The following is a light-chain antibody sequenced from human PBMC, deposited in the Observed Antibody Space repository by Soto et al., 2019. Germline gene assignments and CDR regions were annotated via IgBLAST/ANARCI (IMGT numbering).Light chain of an antibody. V-gene: IGKV3-11*01. J-gene: IGKJ5*01. CDR3: QQRRDWPIT. CDR1: QSVSSY. CDR2: DAS. Sequence: ENVFTVSPATLALSPGERATLSCRASQSVSSYLAWYQQKPGQAPRLLIYDASNRATGIPARFSGSGSGADFTLTISSLEPEDFAAYYCQQRRDWPITFGQGTRLET.